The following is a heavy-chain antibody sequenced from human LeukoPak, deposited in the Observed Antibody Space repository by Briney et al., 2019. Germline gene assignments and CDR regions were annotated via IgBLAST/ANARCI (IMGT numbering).Heavy chain of an antibody. CDR1: GFTFDDYA. D-gene: IGHD3-22*01. J-gene: IGHJ4*02. Sequence: GGSLRLSCAASGFTFDDYAMHWVRQAPGKGLEWVSGISWNSGSIGYADSVKGRFTISRDNAKNSLYLQMNSLRAEDTAVYYCARDAYDSSGYSGAVDYWGQGTLVTVSS. CDR2: ISWNSGSI. V-gene: IGHV3-9*01. CDR3: ARDAYDSSGYSGAVDY.